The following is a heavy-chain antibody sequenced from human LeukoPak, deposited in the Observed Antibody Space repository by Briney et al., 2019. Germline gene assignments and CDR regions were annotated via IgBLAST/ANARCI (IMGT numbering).Heavy chain of an antibody. Sequence: GGSLRLSCAASGFTFSSYAMSWVRQAPGKGLEWVSAISGSGGSTYYADSVKGRFTISRDNSKNTLYLQMNSLRAEDTAVYYCAKGDFVVVPAATAGTAWGQGIMVTVSS. J-gene: IGHJ4*02. CDR2: ISGSGGST. V-gene: IGHV3-23*01. CDR3: AKGDFVVVPAATAGTA. D-gene: IGHD2-2*01. CDR1: GFTFSSYA.